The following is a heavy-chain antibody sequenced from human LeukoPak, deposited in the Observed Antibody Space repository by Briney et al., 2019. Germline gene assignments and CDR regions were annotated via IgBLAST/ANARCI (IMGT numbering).Heavy chain of an antibody. Sequence: ASVKVSCKASGYTFTGYYMHWVRQAPGQGLEWMGWINPNSGGTNYAQKFQGRVTMTEDTSTDTAYMELSSLRSEDTAVYYCATETLSSGYYYGDAFDIWGQGTMVTVSS. CDR1: GYTFTGYY. V-gene: IGHV1-2*02. D-gene: IGHD3-22*01. CDR2: INPNSGGT. CDR3: ATETLSSGYYYGDAFDI. J-gene: IGHJ3*02.